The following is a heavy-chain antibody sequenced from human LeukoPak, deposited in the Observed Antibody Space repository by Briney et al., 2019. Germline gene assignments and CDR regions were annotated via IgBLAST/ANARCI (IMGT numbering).Heavy chain of an antibody. CDR2: ISSSSSYI. CDR3: AKSGYYDFWSGLGLDP. D-gene: IGHD3-3*01. Sequence: GGSLRLSCAASGFTFSSYSMNWVRQAPGKGLEWVSSISSSSSYIYYADSVKGRFTISRDNAKNSLYLQMNSLRAEDTALYYCAKSGYYDFWSGLGLDPWGQGTLVTVSS. V-gene: IGHV3-21*04. CDR1: GFTFSSYS. J-gene: IGHJ5*02.